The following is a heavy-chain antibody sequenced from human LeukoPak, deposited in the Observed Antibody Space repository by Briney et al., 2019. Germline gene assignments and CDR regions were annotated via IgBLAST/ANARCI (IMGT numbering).Heavy chain of an antibody. D-gene: IGHD6-19*01. V-gene: IGHV4-59*01. CDR2: VYYSGST. CDR3: AREYSSGWSGTGY. J-gene: IGHJ4*02. CDR1: GGSISSYY. Sequence: PSETLSLTCTVSGGSISSYYWSWVRQPPGKGLEWIGYVYYSGSTNYNPSLESRVTISVDTSKNQFSLKLSSVTAADTAVYYCAREYSSGWSGTGYWGQGTLVTVSS.